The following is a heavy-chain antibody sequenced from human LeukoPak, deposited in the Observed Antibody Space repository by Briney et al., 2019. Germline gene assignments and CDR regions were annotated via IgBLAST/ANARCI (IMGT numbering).Heavy chain of an antibody. CDR3: ARIPIDELFYYEGQA. D-gene: IGHD3-22*01. CDR2: INHSGST. CDR1: GFTFSSYA. V-gene: IGHV4-34*01. J-gene: IGHJ5*02. Sequence: GSLRLSCAASGFTFSSYAMSWVRQPPGKGLEWIGEINHSGSTNYNPSLKSRVTISVDTSKNQFSLKLSSVTATDTAVYYCARIPIDELFYYEGQAWGQGTLVTVSS.